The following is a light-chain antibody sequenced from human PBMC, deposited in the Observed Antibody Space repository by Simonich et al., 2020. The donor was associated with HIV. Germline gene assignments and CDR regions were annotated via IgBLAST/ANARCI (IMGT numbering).Light chain of an antibody. CDR2: GAS. CDR1: QSVRNNY. V-gene: IGKV3-20*01. J-gene: IGKJ4*01. Sequence: EIVLTQSPGTLSLSPGERATLPCRASQSVRNNYLTWYQQKPGQPPRLLIYGASSKATGIPDRFSGSGSGTDFILTISRLEPEDFAVYYCQQYGSSPLTFGGGTKVEIK. CDR3: QQYGSSPLT.